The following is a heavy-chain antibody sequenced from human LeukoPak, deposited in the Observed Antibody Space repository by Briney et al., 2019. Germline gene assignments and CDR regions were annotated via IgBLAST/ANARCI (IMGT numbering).Heavy chain of an antibody. CDR1: GFTFSSYA. D-gene: IGHD2-21*01. Sequence: GRSLRLSCAASGFTFSSYAMSWVRQAPGKGLEWVSAISGSGGSTYYADSVKGRFTISRDNSKNTLYLQMNSLRAEDTAVYYCAKEGGIKHWHCGGDCYPDYYMDVWGKGTTVTVSS. CDR3: AKEGGIKHWHCGGDCYPDYYMDV. V-gene: IGHV3-23*01. CDR2: ISGSGGST. J-gene: IGHJ6*03.